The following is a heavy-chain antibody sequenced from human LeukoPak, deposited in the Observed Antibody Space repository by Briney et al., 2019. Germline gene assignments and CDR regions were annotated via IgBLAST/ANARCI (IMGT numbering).Heavy chain of an antibody. Sequence: GAPLRISCKGSGYTFTYCIAWVRQMPGKGLEWIGIIYPGDSDTRYSPFFQGQVTISVDKSISTAYLQWSSLKASDTAMYYWARQDGGGLYYFDYWGQGTLVTVSS. CDR3: ARQDGGGLYYFDY. CDR2: IYPGDSDT. CDR1: GYTFTYC. J-gene: IGHJ4*02. D-gene: IGHD4-23*01. V-gene: IGHV5-51*01.